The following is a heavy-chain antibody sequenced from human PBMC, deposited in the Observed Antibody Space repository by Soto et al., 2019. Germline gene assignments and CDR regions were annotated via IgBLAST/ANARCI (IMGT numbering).Heavy chain of an antibody. J-gene: IGHJ4*02. CDR2: IKQDGSEK. Sequence: GGSLRLSCAASGFTFSSYWMSWVRQAPGKGLEWVANIKQDGSEKYYVDSVKGRFTISRDNAKNSLYLQMNSLRAEDTAVYYCARDSASGDFWSGYYFDYWGQGTLVTVSS. CDR1: GFTFSSYW. CDR3: ARDSASGDFWSGYYFDY. D-gene: IGHD3-3*01. V-gene: IGHV3-7*01.